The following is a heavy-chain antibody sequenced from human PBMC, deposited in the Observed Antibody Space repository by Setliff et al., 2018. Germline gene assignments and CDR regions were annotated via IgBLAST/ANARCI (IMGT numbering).Heavy chain of an antibody. CDR1: GYTFINFG. CDR3: SRLVRFCTRTTCQRLSGDDF. CDR2: ISPYTGNT. Sequence: GASVKVSCKASGYTFINFGISWVRQAPGQGLEWVGWISPYTGNTYYAPRLQDRVTLTADTSTNTAYMELRSLISDDTAVYYCSRLVRFCTRTTCQRLSGDDFWGQGTLGTAPQ. V-gene: IGHV1-18*01. D-gene: IGHD2-8*01. J-gene: IGHJ4*02.